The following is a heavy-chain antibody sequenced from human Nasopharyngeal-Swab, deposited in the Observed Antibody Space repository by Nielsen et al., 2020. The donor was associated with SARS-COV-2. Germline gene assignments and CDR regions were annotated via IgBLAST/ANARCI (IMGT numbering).Heavy chain of an antibody. CDR2: ISYDGSNK. CDR3: ASKGDYYDSSPWGVDY. Sequence: WIRQPPGKGLEWVAVISYDGSNKYYADSVKGRFTISRDNSKNTLYLQMNSLRAEDTAVYYCASKGDYYDSSPWGVDYWGQGTLVTVSS. D-gene: IGHD3-22*01. V-gene: IGHV3-30-3*01. J-gene: IGHJ4*02.